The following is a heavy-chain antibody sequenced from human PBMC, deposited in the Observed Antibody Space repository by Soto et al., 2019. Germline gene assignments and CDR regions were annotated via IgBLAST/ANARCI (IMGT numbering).Heavy chain of an antibody. Sequence: PGESLKISCKTSGYTFTDYWIGWVRQMPGKGLEWVGIIYPGDSDTRYSPSFQGQVTISADKSISTAYLQWSGLKASDTAMYYCARLGSGWQYYYYGMDVWGQGTTVTVSS. CDR2: IYPGDSDT. D-gene: IGHD6-19*01. V-gene: IGHV5-51*01. CDR1: GYTFTDYW. CDR3: ARLGSGWQYYYYGMDV. J-gene: IGHJ6*02.